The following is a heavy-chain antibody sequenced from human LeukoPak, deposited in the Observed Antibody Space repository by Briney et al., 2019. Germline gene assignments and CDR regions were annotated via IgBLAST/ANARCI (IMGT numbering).Heavy chain of an antibody. V-gene: IGHV4-39*07. D-gene: IGHD5-18*01. CDR2: IYYSGST. J-gene: IGHJ4*02. Sequence: SETLSLTCTVSGGSISSSSYYWGWIRQPPGKRLEWIGSIYYSGSTYYNPSLKSRVTISVDTSKNQFSLKLSSVTAADTAVYYCARVHPWIQLSLFDYWGQGTLVTVSS. CDR3: ARVHPWIQLSLFDY. CDR1: GGSISSSSYY.